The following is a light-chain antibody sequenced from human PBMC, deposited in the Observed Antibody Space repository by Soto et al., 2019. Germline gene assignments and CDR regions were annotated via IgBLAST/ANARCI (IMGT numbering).Light chain of an antibody. Sequence: QLVLTQSPSASASLGASVNLTCTLSSGHSSYVIAWHQQQPGKGPRYLMKINSDGGHSKGDGIPDRFSASSSGAERYLTISSLQSEDEADYYCQTWGTGMGVFGGGTKVTVL. CDR2: INSDGGH. CDR3: QTWGTGMGV. V-gene: IGLV4-69*02. CDR1: SGHSSYV. J-gene: IGLJ3*02.